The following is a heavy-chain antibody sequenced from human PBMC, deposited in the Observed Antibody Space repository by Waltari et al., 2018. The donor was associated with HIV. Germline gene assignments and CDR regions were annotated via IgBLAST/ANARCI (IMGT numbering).Heavy chain of an antibody. CDR1: GFTFSSYS. V-gene: IGHV3-48*04. CDR3: ARDGDCSGGSCYFLDY. J-gene: IGHJ4*02. Sequence: EVQLVESGGGLVQPGGSLRLSCAASGFTFSSYSLNWVRQAPGKGLEWVSYISSSSSSIYYADSVKGRFTISRDNAKNSLYLQMNSLRAEDTAVYYCARDGDCSGGSCYFLDYWGQGTLVTVSS. CDR2: ISSSSSSI. D-gene: IGHD2-15*01.